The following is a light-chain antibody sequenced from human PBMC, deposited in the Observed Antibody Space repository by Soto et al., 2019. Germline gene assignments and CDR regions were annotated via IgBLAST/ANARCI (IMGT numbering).Light chain of an antibody. CDR1: QSVGNF. Sequence: EIVLTQSPATLSLSPGERATLSCRASQSVGNFLAWYQQKPGQAPRLLIYDASNRATGIPARFSGSGSGTDFTLTISSLEPEDFAVYYCQQRSSWPPRTFGGGTKVDIK. CDR3: QQRSSWPPRT. J-gene: IGKJ4*01. V-gene: IGKV3-11*01. CDR2: DAS.